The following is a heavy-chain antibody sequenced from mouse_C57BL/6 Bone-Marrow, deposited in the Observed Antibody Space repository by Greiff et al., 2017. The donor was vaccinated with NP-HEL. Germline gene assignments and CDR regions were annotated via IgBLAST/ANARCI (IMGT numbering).Heavy chain of an antibody. V-gene: IGHV14-3*01. J-gene: IGHJ2*01. CDR2: IDPANGDT. Sequence: VQLQQSVAELVRPGASVKLSCTASGFNIKNTYMHWVKPRPEQGLEWIGRIDPANGDTKYVPKFQGKATITADKSSNTAYLQLSSLTSEDTAIDDCAVQLRGGYVYYWGQGTTLTVSA. CDR1: GFNIKNTY. CDR3: AVQLRGGYVYY. D-gene: IGHD3-2*02.